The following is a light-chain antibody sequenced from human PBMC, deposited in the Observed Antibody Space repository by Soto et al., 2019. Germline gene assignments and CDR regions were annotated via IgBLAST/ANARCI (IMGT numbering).Light chain of an antibody. CDR3: QQRSKWPLT. CDR1: QSISKY. Sequence: EIVLTQSPATLSLSPGERATLSCRASQSISKYLGWYQQKPGQAPRLLIYDASNRAAGIPARFSGSGSGTDFTLTISSLEPEDFAVYYCQQRSKWPLTFGGGTKVEIK. J-gene: IGKJ4*01. V-gene: IGKV3-11*01. CDR2: DAS.